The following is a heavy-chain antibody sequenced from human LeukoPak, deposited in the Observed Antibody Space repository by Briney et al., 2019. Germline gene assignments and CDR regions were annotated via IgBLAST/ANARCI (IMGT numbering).Heavy chain of an antibody. D-gene: IGHD1-26*01. CDR1: GGSFTNYA. CDR3: ARGRSGSYPPYYYYYMDV. V-gene: IGHV1-69*13. J-gene: IGHJ6*03. Sequence: SVKVSCKASGGSFTNYAISWVRQAPGQGLEWMGGIIPIFGTANYAQKFQGRVTITADESTSTAYMELSSLRSEDTAVYYCARGRSGSYPPYYYYYMDVWGKGTTVTVSS. CDR2: IIPIFGTA.